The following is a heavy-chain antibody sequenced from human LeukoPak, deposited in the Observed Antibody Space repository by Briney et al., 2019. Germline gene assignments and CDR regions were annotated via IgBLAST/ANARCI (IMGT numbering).Heavy chain of an antibody. CDR2: ISSNGGST. D-gene: IGHD6-13*01. V-gene: IGHV3-64*01. CDR3: ARSAAAGPIDY. J-gene: IGHJ4*02. CDR1: GCTFSSYA. Sequence: QPGGSPRLSCAASGCTFSSYAMHWVRQAPRKGLEYGSAISSNGGSTYYANSVKSRFTISRDNSKNTLYLQMGSLRAEDMAVYYCARSAAAGPIDYWGQGTLVTVSS.